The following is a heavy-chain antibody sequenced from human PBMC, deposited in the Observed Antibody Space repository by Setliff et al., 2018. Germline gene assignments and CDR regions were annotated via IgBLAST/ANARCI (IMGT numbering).Heavy chain of an antibody. CDR2: FHTGGST. D-gene: IGHD3-3*01. CDR1: GDSISSGSYY. Sequence: PSETLSLTCTVSGDSISSGSYYWTWIRQSAGKGLEWTGHFHTGGSTNYNRSLRSRVSISVDTSKNQFSLKLSSVTAADTATYYCARAGPTVTFFRVLVISWWDPWGQGSLVTVSS. V-gene: IGHV4-61*09. J-gene: IGHJ5*02. CDR3: ARAGPTVTFFRVLVISWWDP.